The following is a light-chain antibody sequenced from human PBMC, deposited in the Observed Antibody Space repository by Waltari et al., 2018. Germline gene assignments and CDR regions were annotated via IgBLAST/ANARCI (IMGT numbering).Light chain of an antibody. CDR3: CSYSISNIV. J-gene: IGLJ1*01. CDR2: DVS. V-gene: IGLV2-14*03. Sequence: QSALTQPASVSGSPGQSITISCTATGSDVGDYNYVSWYQQHTGAAPKRIIYDVSNRPSGGPHRCSGSKSGNTASLTISGRQTEDEADYYCCSYSISNIVFGSGTKVTVL. CDR1: GSDVGDYNY.